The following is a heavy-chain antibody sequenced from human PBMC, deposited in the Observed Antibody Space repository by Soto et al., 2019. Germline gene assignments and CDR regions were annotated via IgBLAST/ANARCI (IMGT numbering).Heavy chain of an antibody. Sequence: PGGSLRLSCTASGFTFSSYGMHWVRQAPGKGLEWVAVISYDGSNKYYADSVKGRFTISRDNSKNTLYLQMNSLRAEDTAVYYRASVTYYGDYSIDYWGQGTLVTVSS. CDR1: GFTFSSYG. J-gene: IGHJ4*02. CDR2: ISYDGSNK. V-gene: IGHV3-30*03. D-gene: IGHD4-17*01. CDR3: ASVTYYGDYSIDY.